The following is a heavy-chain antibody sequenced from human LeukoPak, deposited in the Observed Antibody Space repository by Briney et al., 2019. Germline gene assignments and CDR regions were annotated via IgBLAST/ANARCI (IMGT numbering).Heavy chain of an antibody. CDR3: ARASPDGSGSYYNVRLDY. D-gene: IGHD3-10*01. Sequence: SQTLSLTCTVSGGSISSGDYYWSWIRQPPGKGLEWIGYIYYSGSTYYNPSLKSRVTISVDTSKNQFSLKLSSVTAADTAVYYCARASPDGSGSYYNVRLDYWGQGTLVTVSS. J-gene: IGHJ4*02. CDR1: GGSISSGDYY. V-gene: IGHV4-30-4*01. CDR2: IYYSGST.